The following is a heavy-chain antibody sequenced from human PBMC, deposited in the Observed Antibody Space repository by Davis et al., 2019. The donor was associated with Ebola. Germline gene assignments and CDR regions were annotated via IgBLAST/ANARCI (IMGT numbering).Heavy chain of an antibody. V-gene: IGHV3-53*05. CDR1: GFTVSSNY. CDR3: VKLTREMATTRRAYWYFDL. Sequence: GESLKISCAASGFTVSSNYMSWVRQAPGKGLEWVSVIYSGGSTYYADSVKGRFTISRDNSKNTLYLQMSSLRAEDTAVYYCVKLTREMATTRRAYWYFDLWGRGTLVTVSS. J-gene: IGHJ2*01. CDR2: IYSGGST. D-gene: IGHD5-24*01.